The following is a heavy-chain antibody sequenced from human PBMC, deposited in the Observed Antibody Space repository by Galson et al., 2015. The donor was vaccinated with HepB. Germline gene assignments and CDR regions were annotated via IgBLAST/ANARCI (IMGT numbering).Heavy chain of an antibody. CDR1: GDSVSSNSAA. CDR3: ARGSSGWLVGAFDY. V-gene: IGHV6-1*01. J-gene: IGHJ4*02. Sequence: CAISGDSVSSNSAAWNWIRQSPSRGLEWLGRTYYRPKWYNDYAVSVKSRITINPDTSKNQFSLQLNSVTPEDTAVYYCARGSSGWLVGAFDYWGQGTLVTVSS. D-gene: IGHD6-19*01. CDR2: TYYRPKWYN.